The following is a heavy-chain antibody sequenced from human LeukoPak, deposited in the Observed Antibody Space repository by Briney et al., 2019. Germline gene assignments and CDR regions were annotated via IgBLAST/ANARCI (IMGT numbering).Heavy chain of an antibody. D-gene: IGHD2-15*01. Sequence: ASVKVSCKASGYTFTSYYMHWVRQAPGQGLEWMGIINPSGGSTIYAQKFQGRVTMTEDTSTDTAYMELSSLRSEDTAVYYCATDTVGYCSGGSCYGAYYYGMDVWGQGTTVTVSS. V-gene: IGHV1-46*01. CDR1: GYTFTSYY. CDR2: INPSGGST. J-gene: IGHJ6*02. CDR3: ATDTVGYCSGGSCYGAYYYGMDV.